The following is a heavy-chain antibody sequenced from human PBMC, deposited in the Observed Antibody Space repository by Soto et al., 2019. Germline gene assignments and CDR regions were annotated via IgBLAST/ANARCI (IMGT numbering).Heavy chain of an antibody. CDR1: GGTFSNHL. CDR2: IIPLFGIL. V-gene: IGHV1-69*02. D-gene: IGHD3-10*01. Sequence: QVQLVQSGAEVKKPGSSVNVSCKASGGTFSNHLISWVRQAPGQGLEWMGTIIPLFGILKYAQKLQGRVTISADKSTSTAYRELSSLRSDDTAVYYCASGSLYGSGSYPVDYWGQGTLVTVSS. J-gene: IGHJ4*01. CDR3: ASGSLYGSGSYPVDY.